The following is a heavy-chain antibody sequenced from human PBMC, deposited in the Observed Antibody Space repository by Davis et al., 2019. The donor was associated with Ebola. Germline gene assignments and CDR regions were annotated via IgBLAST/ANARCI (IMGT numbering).Heavy chain of an antibody. CDR2: INGNGATT. CDR1: GFLFIGYG. V-gene: IGHV3-23*01. CDR3: ANIDGWSFDH. J-gene: IGHJ4*02. D-gene: IGHD6-19*01. Sequence: GESLKIPCAASGFLFIGYGMSWVRQAPGKGPEWVASINGNGATTYYADSVKGRFTISRDNSKNTLYLQMNSLTVEDTAVYYCANIDGWSFDHWGQGTLVTVTS.